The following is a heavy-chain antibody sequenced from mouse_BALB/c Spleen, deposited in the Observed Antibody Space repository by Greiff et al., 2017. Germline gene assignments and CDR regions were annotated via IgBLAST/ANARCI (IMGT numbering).Heavy chain of an antibody. CDR2: ISSGGGST. J-gene: IGHJ4*01. Sequence: EVMLVESGGGLVKPGGSLKLSCAASGFAFSSYDMSWVRQTPEKRLEWVAYISSGGGSTYYPDTVKGRFTISRDNAKNTLYLQMSSLKSEDTAMYYCAREWLLAMDYWGQGTSVTVSS. CDR1: GFAFSSYD. V-gene: IGHV5-12-1*01. CDR3: AREWLLAMDY. D-gene: IGHD2-3*01.